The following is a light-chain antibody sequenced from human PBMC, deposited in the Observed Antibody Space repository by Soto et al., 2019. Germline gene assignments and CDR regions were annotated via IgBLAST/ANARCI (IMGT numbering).Light chain of an antibody. CDR2: DAS. CDR1: QSVTNY. CDR3: QQRLNWPPG. V-gene: IGKV3-11*01. J-gene: IGKJ1*01. Sequence: IFLTTSPPTLSLSPGERATLACGASQSVTNYIAWYQQRPGQAPSRLIYDASNRATGVPARFSGSRSGTDFTLTISDLEPAEFGLYYCQQRLNWPPGFGKGTMVDSK.